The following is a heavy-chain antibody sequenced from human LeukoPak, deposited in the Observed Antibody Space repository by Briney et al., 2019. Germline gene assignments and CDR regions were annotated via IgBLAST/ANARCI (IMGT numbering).Heavy chain of an antibody. V-gene: IGHV4-34*01. J-gene: IGHJ4*02. CDR2: TNHSGGT. CDR1: GESFLGYY. CDR3: TRVVRFQVGGTYVPFDY. D-gene: IGHD1-26*01. Sequence: KPLGSPALSRAVPGESFLGYYRRGGPQPPGEGVGWIGGTNHSGGTNYNPSLKSRVTISVDTSKNQFSLNLSSVTAADTAVYYCTRVVRFQVGGTYVPFDYWGQGTLVTVSS.